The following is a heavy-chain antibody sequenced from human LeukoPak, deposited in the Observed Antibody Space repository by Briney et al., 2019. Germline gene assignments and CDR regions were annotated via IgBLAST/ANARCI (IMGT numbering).Heavy chain of an antibody. Sequence: PSLKVSFKASGYTFTGYYLHCVRRSPGQGLEWVGWINPNSGGTNYAQKFQGRVTMTRDTSISTVYMELSRLRSDDTAVYYCSREDYWGQGTLVTVSS. J-gene: IGHJ4*02. CDR1: GYTFTGYY. V-gene: IGHV1-2*02. CDR3: SREDY. CDR2: INPNSGGT.